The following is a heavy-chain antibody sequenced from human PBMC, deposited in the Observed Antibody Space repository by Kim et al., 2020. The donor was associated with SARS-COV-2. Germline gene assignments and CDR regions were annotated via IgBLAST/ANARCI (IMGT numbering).Heavy chain of an antibody. Sequence: SETLSLTCTVSGGSVSSGSYYWSWIRQPPGKGLEWIGYIYYSGSTNYNPSLKSRVTISVDTSKNQFSLKLSSVTAADTAVYYCAGMYCGGDCYPDYWGQGTLVTVSS. CDR1: GGSVSSGSYY. CDR2: IYYSGST. J-gene: IGHJ4*02. V-gene: IGHV4-61*01. CDR3: AGMYCGGDCYPDY. D-gene: IGHD2-21*02.